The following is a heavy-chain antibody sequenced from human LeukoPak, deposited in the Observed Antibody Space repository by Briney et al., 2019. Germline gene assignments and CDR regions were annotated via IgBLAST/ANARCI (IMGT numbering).Heavy chain of an antibody. V-gene: IGHV3-33*01. CDR1: GFTFTGYG. CDR3: ARGVWSSSGYYMDV. J-gene: IGHJ6*03. CDR2: ISYDGTNK. Sequence: PGGSLRLSCAASGFTFTGYGMHWVRQAPGKGLQWVAGISYDGTNKYYADSVKGRFTISRDNSKNTLYLQMNSLRAEDTALYYCARGVWSSSGYYMDVWGKGTTVTVSS. D-gene: IGHD6-6*01.